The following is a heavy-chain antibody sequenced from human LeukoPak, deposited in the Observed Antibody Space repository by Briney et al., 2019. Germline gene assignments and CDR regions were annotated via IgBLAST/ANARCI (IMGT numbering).Heavy chain of an antibody. Sequence: GGSLRLSCAASGFTFSSYAMHWVRQAPGKGLEWVSSISSSSSYIYYADSVKGRFTISRDNAKNSLYLQMNSLRAEDTAVYYCARDRVTMVRGVIIPNDYWGQGTLVTVSS. CDR1: GFTFSSYA. D-gene: IGHD3-10*01. CDR3: ARDRVTMVRGVIIPNDY. CDR2: ISSSSSYI. V-gene: IGHV3-21*01. J-gene: IGHJ4*02.